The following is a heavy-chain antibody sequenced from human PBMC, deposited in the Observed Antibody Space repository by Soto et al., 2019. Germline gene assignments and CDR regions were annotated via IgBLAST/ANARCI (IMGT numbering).Heavy chain of an antibody. D-gene: IGHD3-10*01. J-gene: IGHJ4*02. Sequence: GGSLRLSCAASGFTFSSYAMHWVRQAPGKGLEWVAVIWYDGSNKYYADSVRGRFTICRDNSNSPLNLQMNSLGAEDTAVYYCARDLGYYGSGSYYRGAAYWGQGTLVTVSS. CDR2: IWYDGSNK. V-gene: IGHV3-33*01. CDR3: ARDLGYYGSGSYYRGAAY. CDR1: GFTFSSYA.